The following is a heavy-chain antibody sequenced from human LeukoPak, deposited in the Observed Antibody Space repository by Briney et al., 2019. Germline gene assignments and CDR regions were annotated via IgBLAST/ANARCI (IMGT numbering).Heavy chain of an antibody. CDR3: ARDPLNLDSSWFDP. J-gene: IGHJ5*02. CDR1: GFTFSSYW. V-gene: IGHV3-7*01. CDR2: IKQDGSEK. Sequence: PGGSLRLSCAASGFTFSSYWMSWVRQAPGKGLEWVANIKQDGSEKYYVDSVKGRFTIPRDNAKNSLYLQMNSLRAEDTAVYYCARDPLNLDSSWFDPWGQGTLVTVSS. D-gene: IGHD3-22*01.